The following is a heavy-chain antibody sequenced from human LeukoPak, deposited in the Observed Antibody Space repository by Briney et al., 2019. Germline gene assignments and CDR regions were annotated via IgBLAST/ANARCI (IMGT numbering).Heavy chain of an antibody. CDR1: GITFSSYG. D-gene: IGHD5-12*01. V-gene: IGHV3-30*03. CDR3: ARERPIVADVDLDY. J-gene: IGHJ4*02. Sequence: PGGSLRLSCAASGITFSSYGMHWVRQAPGKGLEWVAVISYDGSNKYYADSVKGRFTISRDNSKNTLYLQMNSLRAEDTAVYYCARERPIVADVDLDYWGQGTLVTVSS. CDR2: ISYDGSNK.